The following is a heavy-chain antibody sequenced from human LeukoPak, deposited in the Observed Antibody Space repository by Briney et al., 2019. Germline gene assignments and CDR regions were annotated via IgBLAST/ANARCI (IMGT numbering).Heavy chain of an antibody. CDR2: ISGSSSYI. J-gene: IGHJ4*02. Sequence: GGSLRLSCAASGFTFSSYSMNWVRQAPGKGLEWVSSISGSSSYIYYADSVKGRFTISRDNAKNSLYLQMNSLRAEDTAVYYCARDQSPETGLTNFDYWGQGTLVTVSS. V-gene: IGHV3-21*01. CDR1: GFTFSSYS. CDR3: ARDQSPETGLTNFDY. D-gene: IGHD1-14*01.